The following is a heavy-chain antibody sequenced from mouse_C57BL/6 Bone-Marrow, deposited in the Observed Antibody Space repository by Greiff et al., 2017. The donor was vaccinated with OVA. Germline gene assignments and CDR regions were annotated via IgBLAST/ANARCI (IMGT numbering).Heavy chain of an antibody. CDR3: TREDNYGSSYFYAMDY. V-gene: IGHV5-9-1*02. CDR2: ISSGGDYI. D-gene: IGHD1-1*01. CDR1: GFTFSSYA. Sequence: EVKLMESGEGLVKPGGSLKLSCAASGFTFSSYAMSWVRQTPEKRLEWVAYISSGGDYIYYADTVKGRFTISRDNARNTLYLQMSSLKSEDTAMYYCTREDNYGSSYFYAMDYWGQGTSVTVSS. J-gene: IGHJ4*01.